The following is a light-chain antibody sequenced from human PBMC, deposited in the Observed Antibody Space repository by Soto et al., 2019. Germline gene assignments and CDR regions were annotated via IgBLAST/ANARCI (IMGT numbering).Light chain of an antibody. V-gene: IGKV1-39*01. J-gene: IGKJ1*01. CDR3: QQTYTTPWP. Sequence: DIQLTQSPSSLSASVGDKVTITCRASQSINTYVSWYQKKPGEPPNLLLYTSSSLRSGVPSRFSGSGYGTDFTLTISSLQPEDFATYYCQQTYTTPWPFGQGTKVEIK. CDR1: QSINTY. CDR2: TSS.